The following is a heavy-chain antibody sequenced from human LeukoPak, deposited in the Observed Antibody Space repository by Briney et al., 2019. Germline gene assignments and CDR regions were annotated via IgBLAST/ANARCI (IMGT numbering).Heavy chain of an antibody. D-gene: IGHD3-22*01. J-gene: IGHJ3*02. CDR1: GFTFDDYD. Sequence: GGSLRLSCAASGFTFDDYDMSWVRQVPGKGLEWVSGIYWNGDSTGYADSVKGRFTISRDNAKNSLYLQMNSLRAEDTALYHCAREGGGYLSAFDIWGQGTMVTVSS. CDR3: AREGGGYLSAFDI. V-gene: IGHV3-20*01. CDR2: IYWNGDST.